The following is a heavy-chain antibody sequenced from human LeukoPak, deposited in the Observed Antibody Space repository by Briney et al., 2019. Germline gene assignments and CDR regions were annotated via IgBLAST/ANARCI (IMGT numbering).Heavy chain of an antibody. Sequence: SETLSLTCTVSGGSISTYYWSWIRQPPGKGLEWIGYIYYTGSTSYNPSLESRVTLSVDTSKNQFSLRLSSVTVADTAVYYCAREMGGLDWFDPWGQGTLVTVSS. CDR3: AREMGGLDWFDP. D-gene: IGHD1-26*01. V-gene: IGHV4-59*01. CDR1: GGSISTYY. CDR2: IYYTGST. J-gene: IGHJ5*02.